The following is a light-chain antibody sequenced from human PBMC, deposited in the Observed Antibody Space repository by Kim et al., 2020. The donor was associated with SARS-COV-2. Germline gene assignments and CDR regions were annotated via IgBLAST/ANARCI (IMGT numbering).Light chain of an antibody. J-gene: IGLJ2*01. CDR3: SSYTTSSTVV. V-gene: IGLV2-14*03. Sequence: GQSITISCTGTSSDVGAYGFVSWYQQHPGKAPELIIYDVFNRPLGVSNRFSGSKSGNTASLTISGLQAEDEADYYCSSYTTSSTVVFGGGTKVTVL. CDR2: DVF. CDR1: SSDVGAYGF.